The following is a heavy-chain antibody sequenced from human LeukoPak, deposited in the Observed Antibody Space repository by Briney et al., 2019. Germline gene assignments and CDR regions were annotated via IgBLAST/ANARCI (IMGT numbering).Heavy chain of an antibody. Sequence: ASVKVSCKASGYTFTGYYMHWVRQAPGQGLEWMGWINPNSGGTNYAQKFQGRVTMTRNTSISTAYMELSSLRSEDTAVYYCAVSSGWYGSLNYWGQGTLVTVSS. D-gene: IGHD6-19*01. CDR2: INPNSGGT. CDR1: GYTFTGYY. V-gene: IGHV1-2*02. J-gene: IGHJ4*02. CDR3: AVSSGWYGSLNY.